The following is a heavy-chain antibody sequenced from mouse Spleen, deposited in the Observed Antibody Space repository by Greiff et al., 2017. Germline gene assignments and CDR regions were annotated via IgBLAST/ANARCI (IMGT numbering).Heavy chain of an antibody. CDR2: IWTGGST. V-gene: IGHV2-2*01. Sequence: QVQLQQSGPGLVQPSQTLSISCTVSGFSLTSYGVHWVRQSPGKGLEWLGVIWTGGSTDYNAAFISRLSISKDNYKSQVFFKKNSLQADDTAIYYCARKTVVAPYAMDYWGQGTSVTVSS. J-gene: IGHJ4*01. D-gene: IGHD1-1*01. CDR3: ARKTVVAPYAMDY. CDR1: GFSLTSYG.